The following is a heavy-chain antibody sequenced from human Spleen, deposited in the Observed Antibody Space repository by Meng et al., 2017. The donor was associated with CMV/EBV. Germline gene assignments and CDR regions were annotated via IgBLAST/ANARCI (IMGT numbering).Heavy chain of an antibody. CDR2: IGNSGDTT. CDR3: AKPRGDYELFDY. CDR1: GFHFGTFA. Sequence: GESLKISCAASGFHFGTFAMSWVRQTPGKGLEWVAGIGNSGDTTYYADSVQGRFIISRDNSKNTVYLQMNSLRGEDTAVYYCAKPRGDYELFDYWGRGALVTVSS. J-gene: IGHJ4*02. D-gene: IGHD4-17*01. V-gene: IGHV3-23*01.